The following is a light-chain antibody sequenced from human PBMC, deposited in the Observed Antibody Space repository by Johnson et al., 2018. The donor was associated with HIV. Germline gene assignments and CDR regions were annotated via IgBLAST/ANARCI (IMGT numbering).Light chain of an antibody. Sequence: QLVLTQPPSVSAAPGQKVTISCSGSRSNIGNNYVSWYQQLPGTSPKLLIYDNNKRPSGIPDRFSGSKSGTSATLGITGLQTGDEADYYCGTWDSTLSAGGVFGTGTKVTVL. V-gene: IGLV1-51*01. J-gene: IGLJ1*01. CDR3: GTWDSTLSAGGV. CDR2: DNN. CDR1: RSNIGNNY.